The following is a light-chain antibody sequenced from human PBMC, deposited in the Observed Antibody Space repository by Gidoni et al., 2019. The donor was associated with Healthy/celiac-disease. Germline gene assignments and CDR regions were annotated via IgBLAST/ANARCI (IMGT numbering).Light chain of an antibody. CDR3: MQALQTPT. J-gene: IGKJ2*01. V-gene: IGKV2-28*01. Sequence: DIVMTQSPLSLPVTPGEPASISCRSSQSLLHSNGYYYLDWYLQKPGQSPQLLIYLGSNRASGVPDRFSGSGSGTDFTLKISRVEAEDVGVYYCMQALQTPTFXXXTKLEIK. CDR2: LGS. CDR1: QSLLHSNGYYY.